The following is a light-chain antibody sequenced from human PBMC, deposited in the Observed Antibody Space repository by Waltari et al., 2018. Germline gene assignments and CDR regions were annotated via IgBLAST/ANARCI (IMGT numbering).Light chain of an antibody. Sequence: DIQMTQSPSSLSASVGDRLTITCRASQGIGIHLAWFQQNPGKAPKSMIYHPVSLEGGVPSRFRGGGSGTDFTLTISSLQAEDSATYYCHQYESYPLTFGGGTKVEIK. J-gene: IGKJ4*01. V-gene: IGKV1-16*01. CDR2: HPV. CDR1: QGIGIH. CDR3: HQYESYPLT.